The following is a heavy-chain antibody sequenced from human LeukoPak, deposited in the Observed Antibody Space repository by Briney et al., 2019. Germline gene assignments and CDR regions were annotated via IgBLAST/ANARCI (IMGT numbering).Heavy chain of an antibody. Sequence: PSETLSLTCRVYSAWPSANNCGWTRHPPRQGREWMGEINPRGSTNYNPSLSSRFTLSADTSKNQFSLTLNSVTAADTAVYYCARRRLGYSFDYWGLGTLVTVSS. V-gene: IGHV4-34*01. D-gene: IGHD5-24*01. CDR3: ARRRLGYSFDY. CDR1: SAWPSANN. CDR2: INPRGST. J-gene: IGHJ4*02.